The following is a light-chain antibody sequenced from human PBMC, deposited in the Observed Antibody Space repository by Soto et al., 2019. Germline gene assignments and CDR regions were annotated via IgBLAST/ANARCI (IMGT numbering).Light chain of an antibody. V-gene: IGLV2-14*01. CDR2: EVS. CDR3: SSYTSSSTDV. J-gene: IGLJ1*01. Sequence: SALTQPASVSGSPGQSITISCTGTSSDVGGYNYVSWYQQHPGKAPKLMIYEVSNRPSGVSNRFSGSKSGNTASLTISGLQAEDEADYYCSSYTSSSTDVFGTGTKATVL. CDR1: SSDVGGYNY.